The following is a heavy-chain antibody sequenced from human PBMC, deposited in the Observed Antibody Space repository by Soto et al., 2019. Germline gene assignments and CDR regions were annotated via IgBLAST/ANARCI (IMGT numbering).Heavy chain of an antibody. J-gene: IGHJ4*02. CDR2: INPSGGST. CDR1: GYTFTSYY. CDR3: AQIRDEWEPDY. D-gene: IGHD1-26*01. Sequence: GASVKVSCKASGYTFTSYYMHWVRQAPGQGLEWMGIINPSGGSTSYAQKFQGRVTMTRDTSTSTVYMELSSLRSGDAAVYYCAQIRDEWEPDYWGQGTLVTVSS. V-gene: IGHV1-46*01.